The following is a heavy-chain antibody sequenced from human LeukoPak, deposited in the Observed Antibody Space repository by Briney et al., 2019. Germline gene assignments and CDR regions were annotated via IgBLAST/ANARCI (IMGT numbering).Heavy chain of an antibody. CDR2: LSYDGSNK. CDR1: GFTFSSYG. D-gene: IGHD2-8*02. J-gene: IGHJ3*02. CDR3: AKRGDSTGYACDI. V-gene: IGHV3-30*18. Sequence: PGRSLSFACAASGFTFSSYGMHWVRQAPGKGLEWVAALSYDGSNKYYADSVKGRFTISRDNSKNTLYLQMNNLRAEDTAVYYCAKRGDSTGYACDIGGKGTMVTVSS.